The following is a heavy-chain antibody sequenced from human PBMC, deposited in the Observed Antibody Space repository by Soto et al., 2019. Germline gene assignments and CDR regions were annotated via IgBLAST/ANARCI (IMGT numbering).Heavy chain of an antibody. J-gene: IGHJ4*02. CDR2: INHSGST. CDR3: AIGSSRISLRVLHY. D-gene: IGHD3-3*01. Sequence: QVQLQQWGAGLLKPSETLSLTCAVYGGSFSGYYWSWIRQPPGKGLEWIGAINHSGSTNYNPSLKSRVTISVDTAKNQFSLKLSSVTAADTAVYYCAIGSSRISLRVLHYWGQVTLVTVSS. CDR1: GGSFSGYY. V-gene: IGHV4-34*01.